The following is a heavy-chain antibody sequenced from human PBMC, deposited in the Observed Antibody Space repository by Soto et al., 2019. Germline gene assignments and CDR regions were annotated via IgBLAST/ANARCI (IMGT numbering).Heavy chain of an antibody. D-gene: IGHD2-21*02. CDR3: AKAGCGCDCYPNLLDY. CDR2: ISYDGSNK. J-gene: IGHJ4*02. CDR1: GFTFSSYG. V-gene: IGHV3-30*18. Sequence: QVQLVESGGGVVQPGRSLRLSCAASGFTFSSYGMHWVRQAPGKGLEWVAVISYDGSNKYYADSVKGRFTISRDNSKNILYLQMNSLIAEYTAVYYCAKAGCGCDCYPNLLDYWGQGTLVTVSS.